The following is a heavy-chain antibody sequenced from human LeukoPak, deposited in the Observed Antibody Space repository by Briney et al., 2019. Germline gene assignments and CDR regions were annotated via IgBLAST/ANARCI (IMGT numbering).Heavy chain of an antibody. D-gene: IGHD3-22*01. CDR3: AFGGYDSSGFDY. J-gene: IGHJ4*02. Sequence: PGGSLRLSCAASGFTFRSYAMSWVRQAPGKGLEWVAVISYDGSNKYYADSVKGRFTISRDNSKNTLYLQMNSLRAEDTAVYYCAFGGYDSSGFDYWGQGTLVTVSS. V-gene: IGHV3-30*04. CDR1: GFTFRSYA. CDR2: ISYDGSNK.